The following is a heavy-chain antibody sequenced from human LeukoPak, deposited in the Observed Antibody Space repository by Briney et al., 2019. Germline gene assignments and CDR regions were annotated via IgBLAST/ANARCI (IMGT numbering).Heavy chain of an antibody. CDR1: GGSISSYY. Sequence: SETLSLTCTVSGGSISSYYWSWIRQPPGKGLEWIGYIYYSGSTNYNPSLKRRVTISVDTSKNQFSLKLSSVTAADTAVYYCARDSFGHLDYWGQGTLVTVSS. CDR2: IYYSGST. J-gene: IGHJ4*02. V-gene: IGHV4-59*01. CDR3: ARDSFGHLDY. D-gene: IGHD2-15*01.